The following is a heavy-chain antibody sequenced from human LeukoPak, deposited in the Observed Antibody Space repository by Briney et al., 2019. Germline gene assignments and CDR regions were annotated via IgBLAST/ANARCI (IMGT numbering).Heavy chain of an antibody. J-gene: IGHJ4*02. CDR3: ARDRYGDGFAHLDY. CDR2: ITPSGGT. CDR1: GYTFTGYY. Sequence: ASVKVSCKASGYTFTGYYIQWVRQAPGQGLEWMGWITPSGGTNYPQKFQGRVAITWDTSITTAYMDLSRLTSDDTAVYYCARDRYGDGFAHLDYWGQGALVTVSS. D-gene: IGHD5-24*01. V-gene: IGHV1-2*02.